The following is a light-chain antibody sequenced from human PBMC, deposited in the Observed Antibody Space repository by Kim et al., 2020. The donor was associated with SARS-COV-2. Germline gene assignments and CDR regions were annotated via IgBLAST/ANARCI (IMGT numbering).Light chain of an antibody. CDR3: EAWDSSAGV. Sequence: SYELTQPPSVSVSPGQTASITCSGDKLGDKYACWYQQKPGQSPVLVIYQDSRRPSGIPERFSGSNSGNTATLTISETQAMGEADYYCEAWDSSAGVFGTGTKVTVL. CDR2: QDS. J-gene: IGLJ1*01. CDR1: KLGDKY. V-gene: IGLV3-1*01.